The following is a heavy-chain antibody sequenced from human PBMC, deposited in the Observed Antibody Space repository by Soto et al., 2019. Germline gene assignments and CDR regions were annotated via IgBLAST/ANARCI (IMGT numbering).Heavy chain of an antibody. J-gene: IGHJ4*02. D-gene: IGHD2-2*01. CDR1: GYTFTSYG. CDR2: ISAYNGNT. Sequence: ASVKVSCKASGYTFTSYGISWVRQAPGQGLEWMGWISAYNGNTNYAQKLQGRVTMTTDTSTSTAYMELRSLRSDDTAVYYCARSPYCSSTSCYALRDRYFYYWGQGTLVTVSS. CDR3: ARSPYCSSTSCYALRDRYFYY. V-gene: IGHV1-18*01.